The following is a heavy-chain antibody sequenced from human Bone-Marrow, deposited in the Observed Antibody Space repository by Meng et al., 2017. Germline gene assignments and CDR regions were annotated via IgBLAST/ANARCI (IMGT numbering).Heavy chain of an antibody. D-gene: IGHD5-18*01. J-gene: IGHJ3*02. V-gene: IGHV3-64*01. CDR2: ISSNGGST. CDR3: ARARGYSYGYAFDI. Sequence: SCKASGFTFSSYAMHWVRQAPGKGLEYVSAISSNGGSTYYANSVKGRFTISRDNSKNTLYLQMGSLRAEDMAVYYCARARGYSYGYAFDIWGQGTMVTVSS. CDR1: GFTFSSYA.